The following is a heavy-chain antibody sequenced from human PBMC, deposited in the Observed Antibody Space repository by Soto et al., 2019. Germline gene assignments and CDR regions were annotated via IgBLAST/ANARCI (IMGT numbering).Heavy chain of an antibody. CDR1: GFAFSDPY. CDR2: ISSSGSTI. J-gene: IGHJ4*02. D-gene: IGHD4-17*01. Sequence: GGSLRLSCAASGFAFSDPYMSWIRPAPGKGLEWISYISSSGSTIYYAESVKGRFTISRDNAKKSLYLQMDSLTADDTAVYYCARGGASVTTPFDYWGQGTQVTVSS. CDR3: ARGGASVTTPFDY. V-gene: IGHV3-11*01.